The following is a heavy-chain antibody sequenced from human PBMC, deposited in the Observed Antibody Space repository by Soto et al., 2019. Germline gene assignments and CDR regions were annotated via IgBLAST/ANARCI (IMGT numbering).Heavy chain of an antibody. CDR1: GFTFSGAS. J-gene: IGHJ4*02. Sequence: EVRLVESGGGLVQPGGSLKLSCAASGFTFSGASIHWVRQASGKGLEWIGRIRSEAKRFATGYAESVKGRFTVSRDDSKNAAYLQRSSLKADDTAMYYCTTLGEWGTYSGYWGQGTLVTVSS. V-gene: IGHV3-73*02. D-gene: IGHD3-16*01. CDR2: IRSEAKRFAT. CDR3: TTLGEWGTYSGY.